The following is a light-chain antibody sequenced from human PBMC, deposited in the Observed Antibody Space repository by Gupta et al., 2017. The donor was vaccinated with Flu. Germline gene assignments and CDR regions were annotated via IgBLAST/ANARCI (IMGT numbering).Light chain of an antibody. Sequence: QSALTQPASVSGSPGQSITISCTGTSSDGGGYNYVSWYQQHPGKAPKLMLYEVSNRPSGVSNRFSGSKSGNTASLTISGLQAEDEADYYCSSYTSSSTSCVFGTGTKVTVL. J-gene: IGLJ1*01. CDR3: SSYTSSSTSCV. V-gene: IGLV2-14*01. CDR1: SSDGGGYNY. CDR2: EVS.